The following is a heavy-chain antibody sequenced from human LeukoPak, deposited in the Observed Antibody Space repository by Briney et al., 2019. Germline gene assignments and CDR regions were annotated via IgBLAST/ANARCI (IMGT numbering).Heavy chain of an antibody. J-gene: IGHJ4*02. Sequence: SETLSLTCTVSGGSISSGGYYWSWIRQHPGRGLEWIGYIYYSGSTYYNPSLKSRVTISVDTSKNQFSLKLSSVTAADTAVYYCAAYGSGILFHWGQGTLVTVSS. D-gene: IGHD2/OR15-2a*01. CDR3: AAYGSGILFH. V-gene: IGHV4-31*03. CDR2: IYYSGST. CDR1: GGSISSGGYY.